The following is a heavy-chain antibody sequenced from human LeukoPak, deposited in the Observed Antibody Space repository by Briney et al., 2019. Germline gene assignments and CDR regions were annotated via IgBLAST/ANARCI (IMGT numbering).Heavy chain of an antibody. CDR3: ARDCNRYYYGSGSPGVDY. J-gene: IGHJ4*02. V-gene: IGHV3-33*01. Sequence: PGGSLRLSCAASGFTFSSYGMHWVRQAPGKGLEWVAVIWYDGSNKYLADSVKGRFTISRDNSKNTLYLQMNSLRAEDTAVYYCARDCNRYYYGSGSPGVDYWGQGTLVTVSS. D-gene: IGHD3-10*01. CDR2: IWYDGSNK. CDR1: GFTFSSYG.